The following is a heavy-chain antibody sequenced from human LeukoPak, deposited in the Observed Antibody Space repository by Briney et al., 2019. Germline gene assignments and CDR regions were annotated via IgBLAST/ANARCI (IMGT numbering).Heavy chain of an antibody. D-gene: IGHD3-10*01. CDR1: GFTFSTYG. V-gene: IGHV3-30*18. J-gene: IGHJ5*02. Sequence: PGGSLRLSCAASGFTFSTYGMHWVRQAPGKGLEWVAVISYDGSNKYYADSVKGRFTISRGNSKNALYLQMNSLRAEDTAVYYCAKEGGSGSYYNEYDWFDPWGQGTLVTVSS. CDR2: ISYDGSNK. CDR3: AKEGGSGSYYNEYDWFDP.